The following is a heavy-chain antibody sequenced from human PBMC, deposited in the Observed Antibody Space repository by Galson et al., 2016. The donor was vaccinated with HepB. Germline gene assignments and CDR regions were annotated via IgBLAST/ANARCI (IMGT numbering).Heavy chain of an antibody. Sequence: SVKVSCKASGYTFNTFAIHWVRQAPGHRPEWMGWINGGNANTKYSEKFQGRVTFSRDTSARTAYMQVTSLTSEDTALSYCARGPGGKVVAALGAFDLWGQGTMVTVSS. CDR2: INGGNANT. J-gene: IGHJ3*01. D-gene: IGHD2-8*02. CDR3: ARGPGGKVVAALGAFDL. CDR1: GYTFNTFA. V-gene: IGHV1-3*01.